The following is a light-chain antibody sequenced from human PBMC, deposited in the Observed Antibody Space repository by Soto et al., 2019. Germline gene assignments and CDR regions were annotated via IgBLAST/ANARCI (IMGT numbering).Light chain of an antibody. CDR3: QHYDNLPPALT. Sequence: DIQMTQSPSSLSASVGDRVTITCQASEAIEKNINWYQQKPGKAPKVLIYDASNLETGVPSRFSGSGYGTDFTLTITTLQPEDFATYYCQHYDNLPPALTFGGGTKVEVK. CDR2: DAS. CDR1: EAIEKN. V-gene: IGKV1-33*01. J-gene: IGKJ4*01.